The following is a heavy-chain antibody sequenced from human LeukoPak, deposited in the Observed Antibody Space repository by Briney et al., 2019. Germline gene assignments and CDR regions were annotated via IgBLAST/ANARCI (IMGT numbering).Heavy chain of an antibody. CDR2: ISSDGSST. D-gene: IGHD3-16*01. CDR1: GFTFSSYA. V-gene: IGHV3-64*01. CDR3: ARGSRSSLYLRAYFDY. J-gene: IGHJ4*02. Sequence: GGSLRLSCAASGFTFSSYAMHWVRQAPGQGLEYVSAISSDGSSTYYANSVKGGLTISRDNSKNTLYLQMGSLRADDMAVYYCARGSRSSLYLRAYFDYWGQGTLVTVSS.